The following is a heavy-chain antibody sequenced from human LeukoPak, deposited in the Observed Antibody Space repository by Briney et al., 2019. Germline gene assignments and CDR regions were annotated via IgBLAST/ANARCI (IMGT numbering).Heavy chain of an antibody. Sequence: ASVKVSCEVSGYTFTSYDINWVRQATGQGVEWIGWMNPNSSNTGYAQEFQGRVTMTRNTSISTAYMELSSLRSEDTAVYCCARGIAAHYFDYWGQGTLVTVSS. CDR1: GYTFTSYD. CDR2: MNPNSSNT. J-gene: IGHJ4*02. CDR3: ARGIAAHYFDY. D-gene: IGHD6-6*01. V-gene: IGHV1-8*01.